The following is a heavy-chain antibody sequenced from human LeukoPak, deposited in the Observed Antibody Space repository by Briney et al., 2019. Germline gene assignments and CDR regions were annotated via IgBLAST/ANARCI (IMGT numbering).Heavy chain of an antibody. D-gene: IGHD3-10*01. Sequence: SETLSLTCSVSGGSISSYYGSWIRQPAGKGLEWIGRTYSSGSTNYNPSLKTRVTMSLDTSKNQFSLNLTTVTAADTAVYYCARTSARGAQFDYWGQGTLVTVSS. CDR1: GGSISSYY. CDR2: TYSSGST. CDR3: ARTSARGAQFDY. V-gene: IGHV4-4*07. J-gene: IGHJ4*02.